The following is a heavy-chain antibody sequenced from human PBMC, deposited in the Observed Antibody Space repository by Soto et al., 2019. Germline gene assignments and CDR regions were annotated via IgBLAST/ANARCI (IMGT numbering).Heavy chain of an antibody. D-gene: IGHD1-1*01. CDR3: TSGTSGSSASLY. Sequence: EVQLVESGGGLVQPGGSLRLSCAASGFTVSSNYMSWVRQAPGKGLEWLSVIYTDDSTYYADSLKGRFTISRHNSKNTLYLQMNSLRAEETPVYYFTSGTSGSSASLYWGQGTLVTVSS. CDR1: GFTVSSNY. J-gene: IGHJ4*02. CDR2: IYTDDST. V-gene: IGHV3-53*04.